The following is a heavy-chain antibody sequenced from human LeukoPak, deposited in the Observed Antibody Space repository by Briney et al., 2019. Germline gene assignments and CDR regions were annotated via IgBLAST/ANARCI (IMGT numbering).Heavy chain of an antibody. Sequence: KPSETLSLTCAVYGGSFSGYYWSWIRQPPGKGLEWIGEINHSGSTNYNPSLKSRVTISVDTSKNQFSLKLSSVTAADTAVYYCARTAAVAGSGTDAFDIWGQGTMATVSS. CDR3: ARTAAVAGSGTDAFDI. D-gene: IGHD6-19*01. V-gene: IGHV4-34*01. J-gene: IGHJ3*02. CDR1: GGSFSGYY. CDR2: INHSGST.